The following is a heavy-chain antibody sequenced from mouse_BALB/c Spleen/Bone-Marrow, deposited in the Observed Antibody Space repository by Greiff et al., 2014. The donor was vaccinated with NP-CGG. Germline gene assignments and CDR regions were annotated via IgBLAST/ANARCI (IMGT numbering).Heavy chain of an antibody. CDR1: GFTFSSFG. Sequence: DVQLQESGVGLAQPGGSRKLSCAASGFTFSSFGMHWVRQAPEKGLEWVAYISSGSSTLYYADTVKGRFTIARDKPKNTLLLQMTSLRSEDTAMYYCGRSYDSYAMAFWGQGTSVTVTS. CDR2: ISSGSSTL. J-gene: IGHJ4*01. CDR3: GRSYDSYAMAF. D-gene: IGHD2-10*02. V-gene: IGHV5-17*02.